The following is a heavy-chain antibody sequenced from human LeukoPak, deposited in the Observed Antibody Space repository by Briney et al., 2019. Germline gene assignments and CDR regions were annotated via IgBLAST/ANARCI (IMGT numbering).Heavy chain of an antibody. J-gene: IGHJ4*02. CDR2: IHYSGST. D-gene: IGHD6-19*01. V-gene: IGHV4-59*08. CDR1: GGSISSYY. Sequence: LSETLSLTCTVSGGSISSYYWSWIRQPPGKGLEWIGYIHYSGSTNYNPSLKSRVTISVDTSKNQFSLKLSSVTAADTAVYYCARHRGSGWYLYDYWGQGTLVSVSS. CDR3: ARHRGSGWYLYDY.